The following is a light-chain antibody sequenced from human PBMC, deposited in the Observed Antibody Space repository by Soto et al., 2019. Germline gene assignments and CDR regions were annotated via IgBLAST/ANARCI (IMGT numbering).Light chain of an antibody. CDR3: AAWDDGLNSVI. J-gene: IGLJ2*01. CDR1: SSNIGGNT. Sequence: QSVLTQPPSASGTPGQTVTISCSGSSSNIGGNTVNWYQQLPGTAPKLLIFANNQRPSGVPDRFSGSKSGTSASLAISGLQSGDEAEYYCAAWDDGLNSVIFGGGTKVTVL. CDR2: ANN. V-gene: IGLV1-44*01.